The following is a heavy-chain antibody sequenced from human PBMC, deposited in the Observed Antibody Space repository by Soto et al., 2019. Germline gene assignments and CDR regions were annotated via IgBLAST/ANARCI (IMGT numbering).Heavy chain of an antibody. CDR3: ARRQYDDAFDS. V-gene: IGHV2-5*02. CDR2: IYWDDDK. CDR1: GFSLSTSGVG. D-gene: IGHD2-2*01. J-gene: IGHJ3*02. Sequence: SGPTLVKPTQTLTLTCTFSGFSLSTSGVGVGWIRQPPGKALEWLALIYWDDDKRYSPSLKSRLTITKDTSKNQVVRTMTNMNPVDTATYYCARRQYDDAFDSWGQGTMVTVSS.